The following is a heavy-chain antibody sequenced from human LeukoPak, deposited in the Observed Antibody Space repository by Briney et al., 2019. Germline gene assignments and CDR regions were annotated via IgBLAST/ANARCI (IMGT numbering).Heavy chain of an antibody. D-gene: IGHD3-22*01. CDR1: GFTFGSYA. J-gene: IGHJ4*02. Sequence: GGSLRLSCAASGFTFGSYAMSWVRQAPGKGLEWVSAISGSGGSTYYADSVKGRFTISRDNSKNTLYLQMNSLRAEDTAVYYCAKDVGGVQDYYYDSSGYGWGQGTLVTVSS. V-gene: IGHV3-23*01. CDR2: ISGSGGST. CDR3: AKDVGGVQDYYYDSSGYG.